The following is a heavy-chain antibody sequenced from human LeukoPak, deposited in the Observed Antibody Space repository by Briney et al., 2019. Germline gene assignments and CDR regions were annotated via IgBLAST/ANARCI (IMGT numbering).Heavy chain of an antibody. V-gene: IGHV3-21*04. CDR1: GFTFSSYS. Sequence: GGSLRLSCAASGFTFSSYSMNWVRQAPGKGLEWVSSISSSSSYIYYADSVKGRFTISRDDSRNTLYLQMNSLRGDDTAVYYCAKDVGKWESLHFFDYWGQGTLVTVSS. CDR3: AKDVGKWESLHFFDY. D-gene: IGHD1-26*01. J-gene: IGHJ4*02. CDR2: ISSSSSYI.